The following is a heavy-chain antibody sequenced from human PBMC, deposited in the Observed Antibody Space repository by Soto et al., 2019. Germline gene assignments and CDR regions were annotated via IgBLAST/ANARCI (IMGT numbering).Heavy chain of an antibody. J-gene: IGHJ4*02. Sequence: GESLKISCKGSGYSFTSYWIGWVRQMPGKGLEWMGIIYPGDSDTRYSPSFQGQVTISAGKSISTAYLQWSSLKASDTAMYYCARLGTQGPYLSFIAVAPVDYWGQGTLVTVSS. CDR1: GYSFTSYW. CDR3: ARLGTQGPYLSFIAVAPVDY. V-gene: IGHV5-51*01. CDR2: IYPGDSDT. D-gene: IGHD6-19*01.